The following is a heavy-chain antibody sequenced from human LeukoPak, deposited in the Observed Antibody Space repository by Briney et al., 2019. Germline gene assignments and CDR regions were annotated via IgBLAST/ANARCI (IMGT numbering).Heavy chain of an antibody. J-gene: IGHJ6*03. CDR3: ARASDTLYYYYMDV. CDR1: GFTFSSYA. V-gene: IGHV3-21*01. Sequence: GGSLRLSCAASGFTFSSYAMSWVRQAPGKGLEWVSSISSGSSFMYYADSVKGRFTISRDNAKNSLYLQMNSLRAEDTAVYYCARASDTLYYYYMDVWGKGTTVTVSS. CDR2: ISSGSSFM.